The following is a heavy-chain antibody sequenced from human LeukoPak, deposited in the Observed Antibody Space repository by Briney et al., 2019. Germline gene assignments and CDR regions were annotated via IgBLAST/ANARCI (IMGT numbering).Heavy chain of an antibody. CDR2: INGSGGST. J-gene: IGHJ4*02. CDR3: AKDLVFLSTPFDY. Sequence: GGSLRLSCAASGFTFSSYAMSWVRQAPGKGLEWVSAINGSGGSTYYADSVKGRFTISRDNSKNTLYLQMNSLRAEDTAVYYCAKDLVFLSTPFDYWGQGTLVTVRS. CDR1: GFTFSSYA. V-gene: IGHV3-23*01. D-gene: IGHD2-2*01.